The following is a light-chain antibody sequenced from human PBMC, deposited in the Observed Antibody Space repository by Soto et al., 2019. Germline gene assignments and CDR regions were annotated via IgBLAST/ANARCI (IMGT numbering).Light chain of an antibody. CDR1: QSVASGY. CDR3: QHYGSSRT. J-gene: IGKJ1*01. Sequence: EIVLTQSPGTLSLSPGERATLSCRATQSVASGYFAWYQQKPGQAPRLLIYGASTRATGIPDRFSGSGSGTDFPLTISRLEPEDFAVYYCQHYGSSRTFGQGTKVEIK. CDR2: GAS. V-gene: IGKV3-20*01.